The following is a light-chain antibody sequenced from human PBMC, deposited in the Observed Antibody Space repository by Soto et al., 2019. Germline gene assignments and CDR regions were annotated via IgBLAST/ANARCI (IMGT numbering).Light chain of an antibody. CDR3: ISYTSSSTPYV. Sequence: QSVLTQPASVSGSPGQSITISCTGTSSDVGGYNYVSWYQQHPGKAPKFMIYEVSNRPSGVSNRFSGSKSGNTAFLTISGLQAEDDADYYCISYTSSSTPYVFGSGTKVTVL. V-gene: IGLV2-14*01. CDR1: SSDVGGYNY. CDR2: EVS. J-gene: IGLJ1*01.